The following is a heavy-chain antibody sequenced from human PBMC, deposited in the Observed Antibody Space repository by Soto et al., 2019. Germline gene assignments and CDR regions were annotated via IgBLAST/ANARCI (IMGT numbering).Heavy chain of an antibody. D-gene: IGHD3-3*01. Sequence: PLETLSLTCTVSGGSISSYYWSWIRQPPGKGLEWIGYIYYSGSTNYNPSLKSRVTMSVDTSKNQFSLKLSSVTAADTAVYYCARAGYDFWSGPITYYYGMDVWGQGTTVTVSS. CDR2: IYYSGST. CDR3: ARAGYDFWSGPITYYYGMDV. J-gene: IGHJ6*02. CDR1: GGSISSYY. V-gene: IGHV4-59*12.